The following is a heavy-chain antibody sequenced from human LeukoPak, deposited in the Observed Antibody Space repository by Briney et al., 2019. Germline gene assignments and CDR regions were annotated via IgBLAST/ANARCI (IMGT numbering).Heavy chain of an antibody. Sequence: SETLSLTCAVYGGSFSGYYWSWIRQPPGKGLEWIGEINHSGSTSYNPSLESRVTISVDTSKNQFSLKLSSVTAADTAVYYRARGNWFDPWGQGTLVTVSS. CDR2: INHSGST. CDR3: ARGNWFDP. J-gene: IGHJ5*02. V-gene: IGHV4-34*01. CDR1: GGSFSGYY.